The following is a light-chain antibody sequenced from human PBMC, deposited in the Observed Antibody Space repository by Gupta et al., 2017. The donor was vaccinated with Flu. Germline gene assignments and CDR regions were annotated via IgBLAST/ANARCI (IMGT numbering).Light chain of an antibody. CDR3: HHYYARPPGT. CDR1: HSVTST. CDR2: AAV. V-gene: IGKV3-15*01. Sequence: ERATLSCRASHSVTSTLSWYQQKPGQAPRLLIFAAVTRATATPARFISSGSGTTFSLTTNNLQSEDIAVYYCHHYYARPPGTFGPGTKVLIK. J-gene: IGKJ3*01.